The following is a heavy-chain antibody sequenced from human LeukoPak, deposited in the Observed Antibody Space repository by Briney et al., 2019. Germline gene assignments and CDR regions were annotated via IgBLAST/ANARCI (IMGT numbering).Heavy chain of an antibody. D-gene: IGHD2-2*02. CDR3: VKESAWGAIRWYFDY. Sequence: TGGSLRLSCSASGFTFSSYAMHWVRQAPGKGLEYVSAISSNGGSTYYADSVKGRFTISRDNSKNTLYLQMSSLRAEDTAVYYCVKESAWGAIRWYFDYWGQGTLVTVSS. CDR2: ISSNGGST. V-gene: IGHV3-64D*09. J-gene: IGHJ4*02. CDR1: GFTFSSYA.